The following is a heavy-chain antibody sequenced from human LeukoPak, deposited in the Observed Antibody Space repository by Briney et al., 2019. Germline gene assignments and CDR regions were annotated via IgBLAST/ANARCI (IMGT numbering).Heavy chain of an antibody. CDR1: GFTFSSYS. CDR3: AKDNWIRGMVYDFDY. V-gene: IGHV3-9*01. D-gene: IGHD2-8*01. J-gene: IGHJ4*02. CDR2: ISWNSGSI. Sequence: PGGSLRLSCAASGFTFSSYSMNWVRQAPGKGLEWVSGISWNSGSIGYADSVKGRFTISRDNAKNSLYLQMNSLRAEDTALYYCAKDNWIRGMVYDFDYWGQGTLVTVSS.